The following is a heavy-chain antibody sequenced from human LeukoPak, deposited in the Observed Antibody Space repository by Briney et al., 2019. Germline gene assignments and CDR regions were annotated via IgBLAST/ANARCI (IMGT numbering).Heavy chain of an antibody. CDR3: AKWGDYDVLTGYYVSDY. D-gene: IGHD3-9*01. Sequence: PGGSLRLSCAASGFTFSNYAMSWVRQAPGKGLEWDSAITGGGSGIYYADSMKSRFTISRDNSKNTLYLQINSLRAEDTAVYYCAKWGDYDVLTGYYVSDYWGQGTLVTVSS. CDR1: GFTFSNYA. V-gene: IGHV3-23*01. J-gene: IGHJ4*02. CDR2: ITGGGSGI.